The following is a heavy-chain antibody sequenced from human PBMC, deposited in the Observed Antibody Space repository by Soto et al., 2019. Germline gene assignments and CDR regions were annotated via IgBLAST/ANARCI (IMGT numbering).Heavy chain of an antibody. Sequence: GGSLRLSCAASGFTFSNAWMSWVRQAPGKGLEWVGRIKSKTDSGTTDYAAPVKGRFTISRDNSKNTLYLQMNSLRAEDTAVYYCAKTLLEIILVPAAQTPSYYYYGVDVWGQGTTVTVSS. CDR3: AKTLLEIILVPAAQTPSYYYYGVDV. V-gene: IGHV3-15*01. CDR1: GFTFSNAW. D-gene: IGHD2-2*01. CDR2: IKSKTDSGTT. J-gene: IGHJ6*02.